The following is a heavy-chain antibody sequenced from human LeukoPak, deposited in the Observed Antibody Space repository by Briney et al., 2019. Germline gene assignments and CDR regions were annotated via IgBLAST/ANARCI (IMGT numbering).Heavy chain of an antibody. CDR1: GGSISSYY. J-gene: IGHJ6*02. V-gene: IGHV4-59*08. CDR2: IYYSGST. D-gene: IGHD2-15*01. CDR3: ARMVDEYYYYYYGMDV. Sequence: SETLSLTCTVSGGSISSYYWSWIRQPPGKGLEWIGYIYYSGSTNYNPSLKSRVTISVDTSKNQFSLKLSSVTAADTAVYYCARMVDEYYYYYYGMDVWGQGTTVTVSS.